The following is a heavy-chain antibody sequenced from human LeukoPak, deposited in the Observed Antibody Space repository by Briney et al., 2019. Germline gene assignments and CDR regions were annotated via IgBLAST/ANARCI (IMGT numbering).Heavy chain of an antibody. V-gene: IGHV3-21*01. CDR3: ARDRNTPIDY. CDR1: GFTFSSYG. D-gene: IGHD5-18*01. CDR2: ITSSSRSI. J-gene: IGHJ4*02. Sequence: GGSLRLSCAASGFTFSSYGMSWLRQAPGKGLEWVSSITSSSRSIYYADSVKGRFTVSRDNAKNSLFLQMSSLRAEDTAVCYCARDRNTPIDYWGQGTLVTVSS.